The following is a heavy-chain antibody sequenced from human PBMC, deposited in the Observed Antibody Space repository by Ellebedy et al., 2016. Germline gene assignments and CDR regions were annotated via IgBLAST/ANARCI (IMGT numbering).Heavy chain of an antibody. J-gene: IGHJ3*02. CDR1: GFTFDDYT. D-gene: IGHD2-21*01. V-gene: IGHV3-43*01. Sequence: GGSLRLSXAASGFTFDDYTMHWVRQAPGKGLEWVSLISWDGGSTYYADSVKGRFPISRDNSKNSLYLQMNSLRTEDTALYYCAKDSDTRAFDIWGQGTMVTVSS. CDR2: ISWDGGST. CDR3: AKDSDTRAFDI.